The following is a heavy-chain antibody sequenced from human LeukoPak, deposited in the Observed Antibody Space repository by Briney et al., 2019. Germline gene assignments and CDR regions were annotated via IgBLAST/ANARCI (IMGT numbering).Heavy chain of an antibody. J-gene: IGHJ6*03. CDR2: ISWNSGSI. V-gene: IGHV3-9*01. CDR1: GFTFDDYA. D-gene: IGHD4/OR15-4a*01. Sequence: PGGSLRLSCAASGFTFDDYAMHWVRQAPGKGLEWVSGISWNSGSIGYADSVKGRFTISRDNAKNSLYLQMNSLRAEDTALYYCAKAQSLLTPRVAGGATHYYYYYMDVWGKGTTVTVSS. CDR3: AKAQSLLTPRVAGGATHYYYYYMDV.